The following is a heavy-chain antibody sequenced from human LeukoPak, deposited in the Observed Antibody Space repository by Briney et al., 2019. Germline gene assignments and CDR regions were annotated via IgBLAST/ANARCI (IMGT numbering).Heavy chain of an antibody. Sequence: SETLSLTCAVSGYSMSSGNYWGWIRQPPGKGLEWIRSMYHSGSACYNPSLKSRVVISVDTSKKQFSLRLNSVTAADTAVYYCATWGRTWEVDPWGQGILVTVSS. CDR1: GYSMSSGNY. CDR3: ATWGRTWEVDP. V-gene: IGHV4-38-2*01. CDR2: MYHSGSA. J-gene: IGHJ5*02. D-gene: IGHD7-27*01.